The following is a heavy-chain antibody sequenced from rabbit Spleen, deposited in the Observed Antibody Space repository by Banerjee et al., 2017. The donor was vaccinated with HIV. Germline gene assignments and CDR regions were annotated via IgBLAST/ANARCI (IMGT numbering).Heavy chain of an antibody. CDR1: GFSFSNKAV. CDR3: ARDLAGVDYTYGYAGHTYASPFNL. J-gene: IGHJ4*01. D-gene: IGHD6-1*01. Sequence: QEQLMESGGGLVKPEGSLKLSCTASGFSFSNKAVMCWVRQAPGKGLEWIACINAVTGKAVYASWAKGRSTFSKASSTTVTLQLSSLTAADTATYFCARDLAGVDYTYGYAGHTYASPFNLWGPGTLVTVS. V-gene: IGHV1S45*01. CDR2: INAVTGKA.